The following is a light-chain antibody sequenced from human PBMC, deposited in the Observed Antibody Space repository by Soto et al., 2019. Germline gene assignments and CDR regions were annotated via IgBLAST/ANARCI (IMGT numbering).Light chain of an antibody. Sequence: QSVLAQPRSVSGSPGQSATISCTGTSADVGTYNYVSWYQQLPGIAPKLVIYDVTKRPSGVPDRFSGSKSGNTASLTISGLQAEDEADYYCCSYAGTFTFVLFGEGTQLTVL. CDR3: CSYAGTFTFVL. V-gene: IGLV2-11*01. CDR1: SADVGTYNY. CDR2: DVT. J-gene: IGLJ2*01.